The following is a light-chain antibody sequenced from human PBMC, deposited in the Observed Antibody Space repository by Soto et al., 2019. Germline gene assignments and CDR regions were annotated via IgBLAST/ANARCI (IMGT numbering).Light chain of an antibody. CDR1: QSLLHSNGYNY. Sequence: DLVMTQSPLSLPVTPGEPASISCRSSQSLLHSNGYNYLDWYLQKPGQSPQLLLYLASNRASGVPDRFSGSGSGTDFTLRISRVEAEDVGVYYCVQALQSPGTFGQGTKVEIK. V-gene: IGKV2-28*01. J-gene: IGKJ1*01. CDR2: LAS. CDR3: VQALQSPGT.